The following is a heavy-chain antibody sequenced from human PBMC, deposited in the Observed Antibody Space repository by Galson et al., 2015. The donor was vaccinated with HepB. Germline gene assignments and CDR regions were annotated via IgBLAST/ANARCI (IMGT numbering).Heavy chain of an antibody. D-gene: IGHD6-13*01. Sequence: SLRLSCAASGFTFSNYAMSWVRQAPGKGLQWVSVISGSGGSTYYADSVKGRFTISRDNSRNTLYLQMNSLRAEDTAVYYCAKVLGQQLVLYYFDYWGQGTLVTVSS. CDR2: ISGSGGST. V-gene: IGHV3-23*01. J-gene: IGHJ4*02. CDR3: AKVLGQQLVLYYFDY. CDR1: GFTFSNYA.